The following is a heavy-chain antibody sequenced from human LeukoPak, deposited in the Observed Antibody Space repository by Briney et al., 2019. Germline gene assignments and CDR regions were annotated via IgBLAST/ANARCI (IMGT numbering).Heavy chain of an antibody. J-gene: IGHJ4*02. CDR2: IYYSGST. CDR1: GGSISSRNYY. CDR3: AREVRLAVRGVESISYFAFDY. V-gene: IGHV4-39*07. D-gene: IGHD3-10*01. Sequence: PSETLSLTCTVSGGSISSRNYYWGWIRQPPGKGLQWIGSIYYSGSTYYKASLKSRVTISVDTSKNQFSLKLSSVTAADTAVYYCAREVRLAVRGVESISYFAFDYWGQGTLVTVSS.